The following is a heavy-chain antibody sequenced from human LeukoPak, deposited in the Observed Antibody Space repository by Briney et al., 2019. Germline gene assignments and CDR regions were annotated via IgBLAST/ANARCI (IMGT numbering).Heavy chain of an antibody. CDR1: GFRFGSYW. D-gene: IGHD1-1*01. CDR3: ARSTAGFDY. CDR2: IKEDGSEK. V-gene: IGHV3-7*01. J-gene: IGHJ4*02. Sequence: GGSLRLSCAASGFRFGSYWIAWVRQAPEKGLEWVANIKEDGSEKYYVDSVKGRFTISRDNAKNSLSLQMSSLRVEDTAVYYCARSTAGFDYWGQGTLVTVSS.